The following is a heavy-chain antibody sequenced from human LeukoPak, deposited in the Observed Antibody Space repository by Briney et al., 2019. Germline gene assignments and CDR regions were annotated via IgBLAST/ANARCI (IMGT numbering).Heavy chain of an antibody. J-gene: IGHJ4*02. V-gene: IGHV3-23*01. CDR1: GFTFNNYA. CDR2: TAGSGISK. CDR3: ARLPTFYYDSSGYHYDY. Sequence: GGSLRLSCVASGFTFNNYAMSWVRQDPGRGLEWASSTAGSGISKDYADSVKGRFTISKDKSKNTLYLQMDNLRAEDTGVYFCARLPTFYYDSSGYHYDYWGQGTLVTVSS. D-gene: IGHD3-22*01.